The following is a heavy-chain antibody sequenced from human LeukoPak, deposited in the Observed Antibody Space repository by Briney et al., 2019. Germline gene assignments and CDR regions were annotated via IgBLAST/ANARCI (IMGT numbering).Heavy chain of an antibody. CDR1: GGSVSSCNW. J-gene: IGHJ3*01. Sequence: PSRSLSLACAVSGGSVSSCNWWSWVRQPTGKGLEWIGETHHRGSTNYNPSLKSRVTLSVDPSRNQFSLKLSSVTAADTSVYYCAREFGSSRSENLQALHVWCQGTMVTVSS. CDR3: AREFGSSRSENLQALHV. CDR2: THHRGST. V-gene: IGHV4-4*02. D-gene: IGHD1-26*01.